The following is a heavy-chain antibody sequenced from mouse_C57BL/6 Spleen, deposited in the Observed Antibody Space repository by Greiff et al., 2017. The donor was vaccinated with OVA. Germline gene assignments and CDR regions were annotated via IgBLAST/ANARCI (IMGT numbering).Heavy chain of an antibody. CDR1: GYTFTDYE. CDR3: TRGRLGNFDV. J-gene: IGHJ1*03. D-gene: IGHD2-4*01. Sequence: VQLKQSGAELVRPGASVTLSCKASGYTFTDYEMHWVKQTPVHGLEWIGAIDPETGGTAYNQKFKGKAILTADKSSSTAYMELRSLTSEDSAVYYCTRGRLGNFDVWGTGTTVTVSS. CDR2: IDPETGGT. V-gene: IGHV1-15*01.